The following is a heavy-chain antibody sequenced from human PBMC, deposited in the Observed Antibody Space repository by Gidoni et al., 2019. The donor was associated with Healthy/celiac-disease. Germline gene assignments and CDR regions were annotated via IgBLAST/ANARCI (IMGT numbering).Heavy chain of an antibody. CDR2: ISAYNGNT. D-gene: IGHD1-26*01. Sequence: QVQLVQSGAEVKKPGASVKVSCKASGYTFTSYGISWVRQAPGQGLEWMGWISAYNGNTNYAQKLQGRVTMTTDTSTSTAYMELRSLRSDDTAVYYCARDRRIEGARGKNWFDPWGQGTLVTVSS. CDR3: ARDRRIEGARGKNWFDP. V-gene: IGHV1-18*01. CDR1: GYTFTSYG. J-gene: IGHJ5*02.